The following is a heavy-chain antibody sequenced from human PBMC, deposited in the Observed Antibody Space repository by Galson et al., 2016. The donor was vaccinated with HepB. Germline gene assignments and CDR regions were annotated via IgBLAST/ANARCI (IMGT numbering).Heavy chain of an antibody. D-gene: IGHD6-6*01. J-gene: IGHJ4*02. CDR1: GYTFTGHY. Sequence: SVKVSCKASGYTFTGHYMHWVRQAPGQGLEWMGWINPNTGGPKYAQKFQGWVTMIRDTSISTAYMELNRLRSDDTAVYDCARGRWGGGEYGSSSPFDYWGQGTLVTVSS. CDR2: INPNTGGP. CDR3: ARGRWGGGEYGSSSPFDY. V-gene: IGHV1-2*04.